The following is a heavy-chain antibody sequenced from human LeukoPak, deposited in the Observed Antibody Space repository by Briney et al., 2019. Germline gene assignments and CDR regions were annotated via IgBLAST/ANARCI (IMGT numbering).Heavy chain of an antibody. D-gene: IGHD3-22*01. CDR1: GFTFSSYG. V-gene: IGHV3-30*02. Sequence: GGSLRLSRAASGFTFSSYGMHWVRQAPGKGLEWVAFIRYDGSNKYYADSVKGRFTISRDNSKKTLYLQMNSLRPEDTAVYYCAKDFSVYYYDSRVLDYWGQGTLVTVSS. CDR3: AKDFSVYYYDSRVLDY. CDR2: IRYDGSNK. J-gene: IGHJ4*02.